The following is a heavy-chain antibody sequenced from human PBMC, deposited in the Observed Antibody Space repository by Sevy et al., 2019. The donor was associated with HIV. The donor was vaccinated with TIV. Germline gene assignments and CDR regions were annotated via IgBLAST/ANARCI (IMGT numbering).Heavy chain of an antibody. CDR3: ARDFVAGNYCDY. J-gene: IGHJ4*02. Sequence: GGSLRLSCAASGFTFSDYYMSWIRQAPGKGLEWISYISSSGSVRDYVDSVKGRFTISRDNAKNSLYLQMNSLRADDTAVYYCARDFVAGNYCDYWGQGTLVTVSS. V-gene: IGHV3-11*01. CDR2: ISSSGSVR. D-gene: IGHD6-19*01. CDR1: GFTFSDYY.